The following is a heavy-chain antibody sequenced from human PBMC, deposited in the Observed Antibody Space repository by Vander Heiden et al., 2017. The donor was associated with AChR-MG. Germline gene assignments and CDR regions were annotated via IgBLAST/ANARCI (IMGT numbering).Heavy chain of an antibody. J-gene: IGHJ4*02. V-gene: IGHV3-48*02. D-gene: IGHD3-16*01. CDR3: ARDRRPRFPFGGDDSYYFDY. CDR2: ISSSSSTI. CDR1: GFTFSRHS. Sequence: EVQLVASGGGLVQPGGSLSLSCAASGFTFSRHSMHWVRQAPGKGLEWVSYISSSSSTIYYADSVKGRFTSSRDNAKNSLYLQMNSLRDEDTAVYYCARDRRPRFPFGGDDSYYFDYWGQGTLVTVSS.